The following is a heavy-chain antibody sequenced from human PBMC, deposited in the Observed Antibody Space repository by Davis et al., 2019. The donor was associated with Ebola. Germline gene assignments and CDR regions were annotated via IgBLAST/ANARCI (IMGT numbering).Heavy chain of an antibody. CDR2: ISYDGSNK. V-gene: IGHV3-30*18. CDR1: GFTFSSYG. CDR3: AKDRGITMVRGVSNGMDV. J-gene: IGHJ6*02. D-gene: IGHD3-10*01. Sequence: PGGSLRLSCAASGFTFSSYGMHWVRQAPGKGLEWVAVISYDGSNKYYADSVKGRFTISRDNSKNTLYLQMNSLRAEDTAVYYCAKDRGITMVRGVSNGMDVWGQGTTVTVSS.